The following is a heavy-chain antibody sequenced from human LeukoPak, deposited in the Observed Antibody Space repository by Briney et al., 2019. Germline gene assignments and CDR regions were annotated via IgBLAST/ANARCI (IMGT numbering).Heavy chain of an antibody. CDR3: AREVYGTDV. Sequence: GGSLRLSCAASGFSFSTYPMHWVRRAPGKGLEFVSSINSNGGNTYYANSVKGRFTISRDNSKNTLYLQMGSLRAEDMAIYYCAREVYGTDVWGRGTTVTVSS. J-gene: IGHJ6*02. CDR1: GFSFSTYP. CDR2: INSNGGNT. V-gene: IGHV3-64*01.